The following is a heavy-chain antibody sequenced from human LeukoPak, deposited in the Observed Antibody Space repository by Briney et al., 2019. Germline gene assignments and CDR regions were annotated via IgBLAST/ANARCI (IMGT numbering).Heavy chain of an antibody. Sequence: GASVKVSCKASGGTFSSYAISWVRQAPGQGLEWMGGIIPIFGTANYAQKFQGRVTITTDESTSTAYMELSSLRSEDTAVHYCAREGAAPIDYWGQGTLVTVSS. V-gene: IGHV1-69*05. CDR3: AREGAAPIDY. CDR1: GGTFSSYA. D-gene: IGHD6-6*01. CDR2: IIPIFGTA. J-gene: IGHJ4*02.